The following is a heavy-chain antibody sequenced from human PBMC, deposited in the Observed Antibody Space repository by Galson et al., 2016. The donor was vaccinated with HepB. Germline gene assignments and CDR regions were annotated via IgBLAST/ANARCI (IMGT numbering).Heavy chain of an antibody. CDR1: GGTFSSNA. CDR2: IIPILGIA. J-gene: IGHJ4*02. CDR3: ARDLGCGGSCYDRGVFDS. Sequence: SVKVSCKASGGTFSSNAISWVRQAPGQGLEWMGRIIPILGIANYARKFQGRVTITADKSTGTAYMELSSLRSEDTAVYYCARDLGCGGSCYDRGVFDSWGQGILVTVSS. V-gene: IGHV1-69*04. D-gene: IGHD2-15*01.